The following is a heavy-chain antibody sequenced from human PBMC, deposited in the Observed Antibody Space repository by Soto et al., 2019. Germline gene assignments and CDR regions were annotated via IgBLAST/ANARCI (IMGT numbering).Heavy chain of an antibody. V-gene: IGHV1-46*01. J-gene: IGHJ3*02. CDR2: INPSGGSK. CDR1: GYTFTSYY. D-gene: IGHD5-12*01. Sequence: QVQLVQSGAEVKKPGASVKVSCKASGYTFTSYYMYWVRQAPGQGLEWMGIINPSGGSKSYAQKFQGRVTMTRDTSTSTVYMELSSLRSEDTAVYYCARVEMATIKGNAFDIWGQGTMVTVSS. CDR3: ARVEMATIKGNAFDI.